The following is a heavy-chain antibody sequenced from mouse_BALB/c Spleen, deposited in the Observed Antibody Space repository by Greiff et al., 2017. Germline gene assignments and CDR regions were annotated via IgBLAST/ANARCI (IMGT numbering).Heavy chain of an antibody. Sequence: ESGPGLVKPSQSLSLTCSVTGYSITSGYYWNWIRQFPGNKLEWMGYISYDGSNNYNPSLKNRISITRDTSKNQFFLKLNSVTTEDTATYYCARDVGYGPSYWYFDVWGAGTTVTVSS. V-gene: IGHV3-6*02. CDR3: ARDVGYGPSYWYFDV. CDR1: GYSITSGYY. D-gene: IGHD1-1*01. J-gene: IGHJ1*01. CDR2: ISYDGSN.